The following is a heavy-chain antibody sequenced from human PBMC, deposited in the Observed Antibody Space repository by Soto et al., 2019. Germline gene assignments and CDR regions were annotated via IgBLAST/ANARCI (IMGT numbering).Heavy chain of an antibody. J-gene: IGHJ6*02. CDR1: GFTFSSYA. CDR2: ISGSGGST. CDR3: AKDRKDRRRCRLPQYFLFGMDV. Sequence: GGSLRLSCAASGFTFSSYAMSWVRQAPGKGLEWVSAISGSGGSTYYADSVKGRFTISRDNSQNTLYLQMNSLTPKDTAVYYCAKDRKDRRRCRLPQYFLFGMDVWGQGTTVTVSS. V-gene: IGHV3-23*01. D-gene: IGHD2-2*01.